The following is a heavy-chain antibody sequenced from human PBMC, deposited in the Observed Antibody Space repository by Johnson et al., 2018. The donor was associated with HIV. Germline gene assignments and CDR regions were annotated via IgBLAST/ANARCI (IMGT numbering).Heavy chain of an antibody. J-gene: IGHJ3*02. D-gene: IGHD4-17*01. CDR3: VKEASRGTVTQAPDAFDI. CDR1: GFTFSTYG. CDR2: ISYDGTYE. V-gene: IGHV3-30*18. Sequence: QVQLVESGGGVVQPWTSLRLSCAASGFTFSTYGMHWVRQAPGKGLEWVAVISYDGTYEFYADSVKGRFTISRDNSKNMLYLQMNSLRVEDTAVYYCVKEASRGTVTQAPDAFDIWGQGTMVTVSS.